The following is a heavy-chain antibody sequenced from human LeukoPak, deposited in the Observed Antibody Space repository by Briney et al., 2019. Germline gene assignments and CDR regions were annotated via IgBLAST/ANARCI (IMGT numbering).Heavy chain of an antibody. V-gene: IGHV4-39*01. CDR3: ARTVGVEMATTHFDY. CDR1: GGSISSSSYY. Sequence: PETLSLTCTVSGGSISSSSYYWGWIRQPPGKGLEWIGSIYYSGSTYYNPSLKSRVTISVDTSKNQFSLKLSSVTAADTAVYYCARTVGVEMATTHFDYWGQGTLVTVSS. CDR2: IYYSGST. D-gene: IGHD5-24*01. J-gene: IGHJ4*02.